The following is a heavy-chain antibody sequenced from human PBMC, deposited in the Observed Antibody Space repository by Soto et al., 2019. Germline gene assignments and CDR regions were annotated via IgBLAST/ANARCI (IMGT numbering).Heavy chain of an antibody. Sequence: PSETLSLTCAVYGGSFSGYYWSWIRQPPGKGLEWIGEINHSGSTNYNPSLKSRVTISVDTSKNQFSLKLSSVTAADTAVYYCARGGTTKLRFLEWLSQKTFDPWGQGTLVTVSS. CDR2: INHSGST. CDR3: ARGGTTKLRFLEWLSQKTFDP. J-gene: IGHJ5*02. CDR1: GGSFSGYY. D-gene: IGHD3-3*01. V-gene: IGHV4-34*01.